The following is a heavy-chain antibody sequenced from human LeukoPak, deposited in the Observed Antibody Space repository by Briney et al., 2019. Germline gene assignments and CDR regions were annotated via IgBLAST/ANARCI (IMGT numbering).Heavy chain of an antibody. CDR2: ISSSSSYI. CDR1: GFTFSSYS. D-gene: IGHD3-10*01. Sequence: GGSLRLCCAASGFTFSSYSMNWVRQAIGKGLEWVSSISSSSSYIYYADSVKGRFTISRDNAKNSLYLQMNSLRAEDTAVYYCARENYGSGSYRDYYYGMDVWGKGTTVTVSS. J-gene: IGHJ6*04. V-gene: IGHV3-21*01. CDR3: ARENYGSGSYRDYYYGMDV.